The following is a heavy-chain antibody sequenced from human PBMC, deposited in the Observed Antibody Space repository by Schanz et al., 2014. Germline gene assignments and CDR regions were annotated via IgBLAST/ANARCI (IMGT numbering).Heavy chain of an antibody. V-gene: IGHV1-46*01. D-gene: IGHD1-26*01. J-gene: IGHJ6*02. CDR1: GYTFTTYY. CDR2: IIPVLDRR. Sequence: QVQLVQSGAEVKKPGASVKVSCKASGYTFTTYYIHWVRQAPGQGLEWLGRIIPVLDRRHAAEKFQDRVTFTADMSTSTAYMELGSLRSGDTAVYYCARDKGQSGGGMDVWGQGTAVIVSS. CDR3: ARDKGQSGGGMDV.